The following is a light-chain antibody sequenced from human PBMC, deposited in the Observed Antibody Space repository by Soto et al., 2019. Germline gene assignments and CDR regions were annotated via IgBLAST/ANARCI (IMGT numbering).Light chain of an antibody. CDR1: QSVSSNY. CDR2: GAS. CDR3: KKYGSSPLT. J-gene: IGKJ4*01. V-gene: IGKV3-20*01. Sequence: EIVLTQSPGTLSLSPGERATLSCRASQSVSSNYLAWYQQKPGQAPRLLIYGASSRATGIPDRFSGSGSGTDFTLTISRLEPEDFAVYHGKKYGSSPLTFGGGTKVEIK.